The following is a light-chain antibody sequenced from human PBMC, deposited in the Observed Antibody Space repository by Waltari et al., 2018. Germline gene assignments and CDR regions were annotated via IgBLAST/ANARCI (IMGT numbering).Light chain of an antibody. CDR1: QTINTY. CDR2: TAS. Sequence: DIQMTQSPSSLSASVGDRVTITCRASQTINTYLNWYQQKPGKAPNLLIYTASSLQSGVPSRFSGSGSGTNFTLTISSLQPEDFATYYCQQSYNMLTFGGGTKVEIK. J-gene: IGKJ4*01. CDR3: QQSYNMLT. V-gene: IGKV1-39*01.